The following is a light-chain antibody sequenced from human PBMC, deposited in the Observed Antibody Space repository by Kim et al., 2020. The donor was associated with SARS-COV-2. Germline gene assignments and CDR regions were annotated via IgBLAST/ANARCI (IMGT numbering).Light chain of an antibody. CDR2: DAS. CDR3: QQYTNWPPYT. Sequence: VSPGERATLSCRASQSITRNLAWYQQKPGQAPRLLMYDASTRATGIPARFSGSGSGTDFTLTISSLQSEDFAVYYCQQYTNWPPYTFGQGTKLEI. V-gene: IGKV3-15*01. CDR1: QSITRN. J-gene: IGKJ2*01.